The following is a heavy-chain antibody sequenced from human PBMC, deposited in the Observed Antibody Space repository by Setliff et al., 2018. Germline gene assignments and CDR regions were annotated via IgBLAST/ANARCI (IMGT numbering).Heavy chain of an antibody. CDR2: FDPEDGET. CDR3: ARGRRGNYDFWSGYSNWFDP. J-gene: IGHJ5*02. D-gene: IGHD3-3*01. Sequence: ASVKVSCKVSGYTLTELSMHWVRQAPGKGLEWTGGFDPEDGETIYAQKFQGRVTITRNTSISTAYMELSSLRSEDTAVYYCARGRRGNYDFWSGYSNWFDPWGQGTLVTVSS. V-gene: IGHV1-24*01. CDR1: GYTLTELS.